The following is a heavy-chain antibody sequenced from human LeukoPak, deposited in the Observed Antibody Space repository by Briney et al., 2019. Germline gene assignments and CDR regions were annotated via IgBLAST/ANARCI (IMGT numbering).Heavy chain of an antibody. V-gene: IGHV3-9*01. CDR3: AKAAFSNWTSGGLNR. D-gene: IGHD1-1*01. J-gene: IGHJ5*02. CDR2: ISWNSGSI. CDR1: GFTFDDYA. Sequence: PGGSLRLSCAASGFTFDDYAMHWVRQAPGKGLEWVSGISWNSGSIGYADSVKGRFTISRDNAKNSLYLQMNSLRTEDTALYYCAKAAFSNWTSGGLNRWGQGTLVTVSS.